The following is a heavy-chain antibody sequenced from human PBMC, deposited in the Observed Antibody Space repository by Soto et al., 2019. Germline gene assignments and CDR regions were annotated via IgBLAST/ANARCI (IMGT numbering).Heavy chain of an antibody. CDR2: IIPIFGSA. D-gene: IGHD3-22*01. CDR3: ARGWGYDSTDYYYAY. CDR1: GGSFNRHT. J-gene: IGHJ4*02. Sequence: QVQLVQSGAEVRKPGSSVRVSCKASGGSFNRHTISWVRQAPGQGLEWMGGIIPIFGSANHAQKFQGRVTIIADESTSTVYMEWSSLRSDDTAIYYCARGWGYDSTDYYYAYWGQGTLVIVSS. V-gene: IGHV1-69*01.